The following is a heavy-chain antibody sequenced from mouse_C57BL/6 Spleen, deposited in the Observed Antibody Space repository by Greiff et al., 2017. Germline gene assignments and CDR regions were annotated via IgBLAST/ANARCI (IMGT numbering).Heavy chain of an antibody. CDR3: ARGDFDY. CDR1: GYAFRSSW. V-gene: IGHV1-82*01. J-gene: IGHJ2*01. CDR2: IFPGDGGT. Sequence: QVQLQESGPELVKPGASVKISSKASGYAFRSSWMNWVNQRPGKGFEGIGRIFPGDGGTNYNGKCKSKATLTADKASSTAYMQLSSRTSEDSAVYFCARGDFDYWGQGTTLTVSS.